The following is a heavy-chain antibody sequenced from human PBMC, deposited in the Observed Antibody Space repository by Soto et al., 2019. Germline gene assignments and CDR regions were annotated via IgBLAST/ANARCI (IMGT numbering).Heavy chain of an antibody. Sequence: GASVKVSCKASGGTFTYYAINWVRQAPGQGLEWMGGIIPILGTPNYAQKFQGRVTITADKSTSTAYMEPSSLRSEDTAVYYCARSSGAVTTNYYYGMDVWGQGTTVTVSS. CDR1: GGTFTYYA. V-gene: IGHV1-69*06. CDR2: IIPILGTP. D-gene: IGHD4-4*01. CDR3: ARSSGAVTTNYYYGMDV. J-gene: IGHJ6*02.